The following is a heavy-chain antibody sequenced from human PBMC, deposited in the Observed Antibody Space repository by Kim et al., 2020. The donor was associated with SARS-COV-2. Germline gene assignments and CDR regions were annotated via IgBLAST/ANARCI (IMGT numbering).Heavy chain of an antibody. V-gene: IGHV5-51*01. CDR3: ARSAGPYDYYFDY. J-gene: IGHJ4*02. Sequence: RYSPSFRGQVTISADKSTTTAYQQWSSLKASDTAMYYCARSAGPYDYYFDYWGQGTLVTVSS. D-gene: IGHD3-16*01.